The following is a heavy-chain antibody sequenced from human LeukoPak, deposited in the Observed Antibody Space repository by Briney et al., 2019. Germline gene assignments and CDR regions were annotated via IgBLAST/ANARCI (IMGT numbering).Heavy chain of an antibody. J-gene: IGHJ6*03. CDR2: ISWNSGSI. V-gene: IGHV3-9*01. Sequence: PGGSLRLSCAASGFTFDDYAMHWVRQAPGKGLEWVSGISWNSGSIGYADSVKGRFTISRDNAKNSLYLQMNSLRAEDTALYHCARGGSSWYYYYMDVWGKGTTVTVSS. D-gene: IGHD6-13*01. CDR1: GFTFDDYA. CDR3: ARGGSSWYYYYMDV.